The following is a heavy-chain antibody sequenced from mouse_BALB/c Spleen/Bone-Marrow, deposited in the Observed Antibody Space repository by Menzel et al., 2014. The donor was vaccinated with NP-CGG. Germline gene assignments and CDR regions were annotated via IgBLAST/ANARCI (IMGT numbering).Heavy chain of an antibody. D-gene: IGHD2-14*01. CDR1: GFNIKDTY. CDR3: ARGYDEGFAY. V-gene: IGHV14-3*02. Sequence: EVKLMESGAELVKPGASVKLFCTASGFNIKDTYMHWVKQRPEQGLEWIGRNDPANGNTKYDPKFQGKATITADTSSNTAYLQLSSLTSEDTAVYYCARGYDEGFAYWGQGTLVTVSA. CDR2: NDPANGNT. J-gene: IGHJ3*01.